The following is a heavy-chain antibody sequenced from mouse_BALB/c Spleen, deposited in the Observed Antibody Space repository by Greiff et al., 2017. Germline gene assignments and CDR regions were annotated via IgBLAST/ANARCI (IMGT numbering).Heavy chain of an antibody. V-gene: IGHV1S81*02. CDR2: INPSNGGT. Sequence: QVHVKQSGAELVKPGASVKLSCKASGYTFTSYYMYWVKQRPGQGLEWIGEINPSNGGTNFNEKFKSKATLTVDKSSSTAYMQLSSLTSEDSAVYYCTRGSSYPDYWGQGTTLTVSS. J-gene: IGHJ2*01. CDR3: TRGSSYPDY. D-gene: IGHD1-1*01. CDR1: GYTFTSYY.